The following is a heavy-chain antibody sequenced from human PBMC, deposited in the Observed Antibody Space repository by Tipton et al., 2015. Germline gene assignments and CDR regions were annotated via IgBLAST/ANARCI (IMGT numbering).Heavy chain of an antibody. J-gene: IGHJ5*02. CDR3: AGGYYGSGSYSPGDWFDP. Sequence: TLSLTCTVSGGSVSSVSYYWGWIRQTPGKGLEWIGYISQRDGTNYNPSLKSRVTISTDTSKNQFSLKLNSVTAADTAVYYCAGGYYGSGSYSPGDWFDPWGRGTLVTVSS. V-gene: IGHV4-61*01. CDR1: GGSVSSVSYY. CDR2: ISQRDGT. D-gene: IGHD3-10*01.